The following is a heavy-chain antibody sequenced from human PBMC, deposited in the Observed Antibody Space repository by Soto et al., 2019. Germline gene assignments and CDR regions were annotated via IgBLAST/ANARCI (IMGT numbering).Heavy chain of an antibody. V-gene: IGHV1-2*04. CDR2: INPNSGGT. D-gene: IGHD6-13*01. J-gene: IGHJ6*03. Sequence: ASVKVSCKASGYTFTGYYMHWVRQAPGQGLEWMGWINPNSGGTNYAQKFQGWVTMTRDTSISTAYMELSRLRSNDTAVYYCARAPGSRSSPNIFMDVWGKGTTVTVSS. CDR3: ARAPGSRSSPNIFMDV. CDR1: GYTFTGYY.